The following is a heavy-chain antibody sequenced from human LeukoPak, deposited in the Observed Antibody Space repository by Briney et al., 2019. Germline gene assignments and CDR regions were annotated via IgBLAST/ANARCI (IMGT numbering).Heavy chain of an antibody. D-gene: IGHD4-11*01. CDR2: ISYDGSNK. CDR3: ARVRPGSNYVDFDY. J-gene: IGHJ4*02. V-gene: IGHV3-33*05. Sequence: GGSLRLSCAASGFTFSSCGMHWVRQAPGKGLEWVAVISYDGSNKYYAGSVKGRFTISRDNSKSTLYLQMNSLRAEDTAVYYCARVRPGSNYVDFDYWGQGTLVAVSS. CDR1: GFTFSSCG.